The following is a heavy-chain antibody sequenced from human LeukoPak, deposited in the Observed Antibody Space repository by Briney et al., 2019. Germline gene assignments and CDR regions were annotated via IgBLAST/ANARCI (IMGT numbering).Heavy chain of an antibody. CDR3: ARAPSTYVWGSYRPAYFDY. Sequence: GGSLRLSCAASGFTFSSYWMSWVRQAPGKGLEWVANIKQDGSEKYYVDSVKGRFTISRGNAKNSLYLQMNSLRAEDTAVYYCARAPSTYVWGSYRPAYFDYWGQGTLVTVSS. V-gene: IGHV3-7*01. CDR2: IKQDGSEK. CDR1: GFTFSSYW. D-gene: IGHD3-16*02. J-gene: IGHJ4*02.